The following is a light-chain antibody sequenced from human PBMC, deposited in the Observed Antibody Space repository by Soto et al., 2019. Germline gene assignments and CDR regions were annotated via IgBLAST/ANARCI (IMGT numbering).Light chain of an antibody. CDR2: DVS. V-gene: IGLV2-11*01. CDR3: CSYAGSYTVYV. Sequence: QSALTQPRSVSGSPGQSVTISCTGTSSDVGGYNYVSWYQQHPGKAPKLMIYDVSKRPSGVPDRFSGSKSGNTASLTISGLRTEDEADYYCCSYAGSYTVYVFGTGTKVTVL. CDR1: SSDVGGYNY. J-gene: IGLJ1*01.